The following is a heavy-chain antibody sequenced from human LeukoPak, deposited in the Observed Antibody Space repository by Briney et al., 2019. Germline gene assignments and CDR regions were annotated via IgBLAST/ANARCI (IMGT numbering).Heavy chain of an antibody. CDR1: GGTFSSYA. Sequence: GASVKVSCKASGGTFSSYAISWVRQAPGQGLEWMGRIIPILGIANYAQKFQGRVTITADKSTSTAYMELSSLRSEDTAVYYCAVSVVRGVISEGDAFDIWGQGTMVTVSS. CDR3: AVSVVRGVISEGDAFDI. J-gene: IGHJ3*02. CDR2: IIPILGIA. V-gene: IGHV1-69*04. D-gene: IGHD3-10*01.